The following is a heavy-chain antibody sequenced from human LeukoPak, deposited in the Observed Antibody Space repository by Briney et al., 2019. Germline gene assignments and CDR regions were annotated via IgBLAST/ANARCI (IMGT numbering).Heavy chain of an antibody. Sequence: ASVKVSCKASGGTFSSYAISWVRQAPGQGLEWMGWISAYNGNTNYAQKLQGRVTITTDTSTSTAYMELRSLRSDDTAVYYCARDGYDSPWFDPWGQGTLVTVSS. J-gene: IGHJ5*02. CDR2: ISAYNGNT. CDR1: GGTFSSYA. CDR3: ARDGYDSPWFDP. D-gene: IGHD3-22*01. V-gene: IGHV1-18*01.